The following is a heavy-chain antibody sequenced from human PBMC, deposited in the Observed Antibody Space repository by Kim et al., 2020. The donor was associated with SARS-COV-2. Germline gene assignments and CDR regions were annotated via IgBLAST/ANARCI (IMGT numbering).Heavy chain of an antibody. D-gene: IGHD3-10*01. V-gene: IGHV3-23*01. CDR1: GFTFSSYA. CDR3: AKDRGLLWFGELIRNYYYGMDV. Sequence: GGSLRLSCAASGFTFSSYAMSWVRQAPGKGLEWVSAISGSGGSTYYADSVKGRFTISRDNSKNPLYLQMNSLRAEDTAVYYCAKDRGLLWFGELIRNYYYGMDVWGQGTTVTVSS. CDR2: ISGSGGST. J-gene: IGHJ6*02.